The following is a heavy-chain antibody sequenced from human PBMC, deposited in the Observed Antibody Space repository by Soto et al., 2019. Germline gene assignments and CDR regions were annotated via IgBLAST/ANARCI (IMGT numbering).Heavy chain of an antibody. CDR2: INHSGST. CDR1: GGSFSGFY. Sequence: SEILSLTCAVYGGSFSGFYWSWIRQPPGKGLEWIGEINHSGSTNYNPSLKSRVTISVDTSKNQFSLKLSSVTAADTAVYYCARGPGGRVDYWGQGTLVTVSS. CDR3: ARGPGGRVDY. D-gene: IGHD2-15*01. J-gene: IGHJ4*02. V-gene: IGHV4-34*01.